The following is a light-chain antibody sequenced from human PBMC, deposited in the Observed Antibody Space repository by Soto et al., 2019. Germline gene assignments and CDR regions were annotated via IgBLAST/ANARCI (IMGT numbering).Light chain of an antibody. J-gene: IGLJ1*01. CDR1: SSDVGGYNY. CDR2: DVS. Sequence: QSARTQPRSVSGSPGQSVTISCTGTSSDVGGYNYVSWYQQHPGTSPKLLLYDVSKQPSGVPDRFSGSKSGNTASLNISGLEAEDEADYYCSSYAGNYTYVFGTGTKLTVL. CDR3: SSYAGNYTYV. V-gene: IGLV2-11*02.